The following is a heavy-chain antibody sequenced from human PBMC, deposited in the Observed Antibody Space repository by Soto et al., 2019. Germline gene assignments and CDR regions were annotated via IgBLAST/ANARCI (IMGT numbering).Heavy chain of an antibody. Sequence: ASETLSLTCAVSGGSISSGGYSWSWIRQPPGKGLEWIGYIYHSGSTYYNPSLKSRVTISVGRSKNQFSLKLSSVTAADTAVYYCARVSGSYHYFDYWGQGTLVTVSS. CDR2: IYHSGST. CDR1: GGSISSGGYS. D-gene: IGHD1-26*01. J-gene: IGHJ4*02. V-gene: IGHV4-30-2*01. CDR3: ARVSGSYHYFDY.